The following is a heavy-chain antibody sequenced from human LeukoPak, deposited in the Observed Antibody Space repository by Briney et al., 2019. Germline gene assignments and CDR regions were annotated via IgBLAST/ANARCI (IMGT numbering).Heavy chain of an antibody. CDR3: ARAVTLVRGVDYYYYMDV. CDR2: IYYTGSN. J-gene: IGHJ6*03. CDR1: GGSIGFYY. V-gene: IGHV4-59*01. Sequence: PSETLSLTCTVSGGSIGFYYWTWVRQAPGKGLEWIGYIYYTGSNNYNPPLESRVTMSLDTSKNQFSLKLSSVTAADTAVYYCARAVTLVRGVDYYYYMDVWGKGTTVTVSS. D-gene: IGHD3-10*01.